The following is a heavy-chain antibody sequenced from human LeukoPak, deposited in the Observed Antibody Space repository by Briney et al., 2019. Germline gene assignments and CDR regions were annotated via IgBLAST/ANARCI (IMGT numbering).Heavy chain of an antibody. J-gene: IGHJ6*03. V-gene: IGHV4-4*09. CDR1: GGSISSYY. CDR2: IYTSGST. D-gene: IGHD3-22*01. CDR3: ARQGVVARYYYYMDV. Sequence: SETLSLTCNVSGGSISSYYWSWIRQPPGKGLEWIGHIYTSGSTNYNPSLKSRVTISVDTSKNQFSLKLSSVTAADTAVYYCARQGVVARYYYYMDVWGKGTTVTVSS.